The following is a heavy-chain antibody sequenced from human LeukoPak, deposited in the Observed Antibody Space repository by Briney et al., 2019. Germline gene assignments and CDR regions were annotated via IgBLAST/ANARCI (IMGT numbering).Heavy chain of an antibody. V-gene: IGHV3-30*18. D-gene: IGHD3-9*01. J-gene: IGHJ4*02. CDR1: GFTFSSYG. CDR2: ISYDGTYK. Sequence: GGSLRLSCAASGFTFSSYGMHWVRQAPGKGLEWVAVISYDGTYKYYADSVKGRFTISRDNSKNTLYLQMNSLRAEDTAVYYCAKAGRELLRYFDWLWDYWGQGTLVTVSS. CDR3: AKAGRELLRYFDWLWDY.